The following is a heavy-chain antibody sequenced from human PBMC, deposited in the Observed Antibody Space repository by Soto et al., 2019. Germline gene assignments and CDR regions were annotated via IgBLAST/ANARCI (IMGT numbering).Heavy chain of an antibody. J-gene: IGHJ5*02. CDR1: GFSLSNARMG. V-gene: IGHV2-26*01. D-gene: IGHD3-10*01. Sequence: VFSKESGPVLVKPTETLTLTCTVSGFSLSNARMGVSWIRQPPGKALEWLAHIFSNDEKSYSTSLKSRLTISKDTSKSQVVLTMTNMDPVDTATYYCARSPMVRGVNTWFDPWGQGTLVTVSS. CDR3: ARSPMVRGVNTWFDP. CDR2: IFSNDEK.